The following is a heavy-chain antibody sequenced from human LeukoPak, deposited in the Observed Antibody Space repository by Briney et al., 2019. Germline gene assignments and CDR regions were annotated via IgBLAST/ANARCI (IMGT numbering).Heavy chain of an antibody. Sequence: SQTLSLTCAISGDSVSSNSAAWNWIRQSPSRGLEWLGRTYYRSKWYNDYAVSVKSRITINPDTSKNQFSLQLNSVTPEDTAVYYCARDNLDGKRWLQQYDYYYMDVWGKGTTVTVSS. V-gene: IGHV6-1*01. D-gene: IGHD5-24*01. CDR3: ARDNLDGKRWLQQYDYYYMDV. J-gene: IGHJ6*03. CDR1: GDSVSSNSAA. CDR2: TYYRSKWYN.